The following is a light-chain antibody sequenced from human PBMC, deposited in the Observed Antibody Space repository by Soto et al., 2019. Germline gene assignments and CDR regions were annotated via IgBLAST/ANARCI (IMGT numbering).Light chain of an antibody. CDR1: QSIDIY. V-gene: IGKV1-39*01. J-gene: IGKJ1*01. CDR2: TTF. Sequence: DIQMTQSPSSLSASVGDRVTITCRASQSIDIYLNWYQQKPGKAPKLLISTTFNLQTGVPSRFSGSGSGTYFALTITSLQPEDSATYYCQQSYSTLWTFGQGTKVEI. CDR3: QQSYSTLWT.